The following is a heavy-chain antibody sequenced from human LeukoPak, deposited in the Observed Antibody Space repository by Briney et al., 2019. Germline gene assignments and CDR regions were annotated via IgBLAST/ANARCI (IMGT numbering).Heavy chain of an antibody. CDR3: ARTDRNWYFDL. J-gene: IGHJ2*01. CDR2: MFHSGRA. D-gene: IGHD3-22*01. CDR1: GDSITSEYF. Sequence: SETLSLTCTVSGDSITSEYFWGWLRQTPGKGLEWFGSMFHSGRACYSPSLRSRVTISVDTSKNQFSLELNSVTAADTAVYYCARTDRNWYFDLWGRGTLVTVSP. V-gene: IGHV4-38-2*02.